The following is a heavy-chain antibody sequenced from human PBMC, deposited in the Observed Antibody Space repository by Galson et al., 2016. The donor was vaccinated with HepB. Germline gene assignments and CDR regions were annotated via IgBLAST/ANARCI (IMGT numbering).Heavy chain of an antibody. CDR1: GGSISSTSYY. CDR3: ARSVEGHFDY. Sequence: ETLSLTCTVSGGSISSTSYYWGWIRQPPGKGLEWIGSIYFSGSTYFNPSLKSRVTISVDTSKNQFSLKLSSVTATDTAVYYCARSVEGHFDYWGQGTLVSVSS. J-gene: IGHJ4*02. V-gene: IGHV4-39*01. D-gene: IGHD1-1*01. CDR2: IYFSGST.